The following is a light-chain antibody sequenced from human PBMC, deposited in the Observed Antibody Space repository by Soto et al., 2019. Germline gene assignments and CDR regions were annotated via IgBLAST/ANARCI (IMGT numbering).Light chain of an antibody. CDR3: QHYYSRPFT. Sequence: DIVMTQSPDSLAVSLGERATINCKSSQSVLYNSNNKNYLAWYQQKPGQPPKLLIYCASTRESGVPDRFSGSGSGAEFTLTISSLQAEDVAIYYCQHYYSRPFTFGPGTKVDIK. V-gene: IGKV4-1*01. CDR1: QSVLYNSNNKNY. J-gene: IGKJ3*01. CDR2: CAS.